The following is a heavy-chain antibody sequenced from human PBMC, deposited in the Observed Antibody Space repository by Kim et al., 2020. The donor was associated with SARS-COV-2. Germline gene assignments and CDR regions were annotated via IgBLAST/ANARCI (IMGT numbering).Heavy chain of an antibody. CDR2: IKEDGRVE. CDR3: ARDGVLSYTSSWDY. J-gene: IGHJ4*02. Sequence: GGSLRLSCAVSDFTFSRYWMSWVRQTPGKGLEWVANIKEDGRVEQYVDSVKGRFTISRDNAKNSLYLQMNTLRADDTAVYYCARDGVLSYTSSWDYWGRGTLVTVSS. CDR1: DFTFSRYW. D-gene: IGHD6-13*01. V-gene: IGHV3-7*03.